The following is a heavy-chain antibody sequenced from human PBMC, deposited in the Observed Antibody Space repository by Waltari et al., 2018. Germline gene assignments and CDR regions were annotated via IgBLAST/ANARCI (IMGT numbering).Heavy chain of an antibody. CDR3: TRENNGFDV. CDR1: STYA. J-gene: IGHJ3*01. Sequence: STYAIHWVRQAPGKGLEWVAGITYDGTNKYYADSVKGRLIISRDNAKNMLDLQMNSLRDDDTAVYFCTRENNGFDVWGQGTMVTVSS. CDR2: ITYDGTNK. V-gene: IGHV3-30-3*01.